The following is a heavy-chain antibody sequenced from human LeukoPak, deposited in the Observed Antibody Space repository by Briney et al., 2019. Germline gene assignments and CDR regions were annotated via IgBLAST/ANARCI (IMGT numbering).Heavy chain of an antibody. CDR3: ARDRYDFWSGHRNDY. D-gene: IGHD3-3*01. CDR2: INSDGSST. Sequence: HPGGSLGLSCAASGFTFSSYWMHWVRQAPGKGLVWVSRINSDGSSTSYADSVKGRFTISRDNAKNTLYLQMNSLRAEDTAVYYCARDRYDFWSGHRNDYWGQGTLVTVSS. J-gene: IGHJ4*02. V-gene: IGHV3-74*01. CDR1: GFTFSSYW.